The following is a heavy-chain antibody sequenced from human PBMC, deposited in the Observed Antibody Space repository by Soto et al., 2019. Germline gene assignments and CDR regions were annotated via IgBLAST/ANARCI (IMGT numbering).Heavy chain of an antibody. Sequence: PVDSLKISCNASGYTFTNYWIAWVRQMPGKGLEGMGIFYPGDSDTSYSPSFQGQVTISADKSISTAYLQWSSLKASGTAIDYCARGMSYYERWGQGPRVTVAS. CDR3: ARGMSYYER. V-gene: IGHV5-51*01. CDR1: GYTFTNYW. CDR2: FYPGDSDT. D-gene: IGHD1-26*01. J-gene: IGHJ4*02.